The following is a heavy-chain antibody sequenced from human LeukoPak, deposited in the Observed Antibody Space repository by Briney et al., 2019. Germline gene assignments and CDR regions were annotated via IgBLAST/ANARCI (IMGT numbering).Heavy chain of an antibody. D-gene: IGHD2-21*02. J-gene: IGHJ4*02. CDR1: GYTFTGYY. Sequence: GASVKVSCKTSGYTFTGYYIHWVRQAPGQGLEWMAIINPSGGSTSYAQKFQGRVTMTRDTSTSTVYMELRSLRSEDTAVYYCARVAWEGSDCGGDCYPFDYWGQGTLVTVSS. CDR3: ARVAWEGSDCGGDCYPFDY. V-gene: IGHV1-46*01. CDR2: INPSGGST.